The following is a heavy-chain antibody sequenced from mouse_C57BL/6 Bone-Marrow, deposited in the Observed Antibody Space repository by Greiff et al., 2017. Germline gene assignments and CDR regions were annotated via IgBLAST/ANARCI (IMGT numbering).Heavy chain of an antibody. CDR1: GYTFTSYW. J-gene: IGHJ1*03. Sequence: QVQLQQPGAELVKPGASVKVSCKASGYTFTSYWMHWVKQRPGQGLEWIGRIHPSDGDTNYNQKFKGKATLTGDKSSSTAYMQLSSLPSEDFAVYTGSIRGGSSSYWYFEGWGTGTTVTVSS. CDR2: IHPSDGDT. D-gene: IGHD1-1*01. V-gene: IGHV1-74*01. CDR3: SIRGGSSSYWYFEG.